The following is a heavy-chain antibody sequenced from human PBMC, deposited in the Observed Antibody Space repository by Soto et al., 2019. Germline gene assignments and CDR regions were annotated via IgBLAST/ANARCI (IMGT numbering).Heavy chain of an antibody. CDR2: INHSGST. D-gene: IGHD3-3*01. CDR3: ARGAGFWRCYYTERRTYFDY. CDR1: GGSFSGYY. Sequence: KTSETLSLTCAVYGGSFSGYYWSWIRQPPGKGLEWIGEINHSGSTNYNPSFKSRVTISVDTSKNQFSLKLSSVTAADTAVYYCARGAGFWRCYYTERRTYFDYWGQGTLVTVSS. J-gene: IGHJ4*02. V-gene: IGHV4-34*01.